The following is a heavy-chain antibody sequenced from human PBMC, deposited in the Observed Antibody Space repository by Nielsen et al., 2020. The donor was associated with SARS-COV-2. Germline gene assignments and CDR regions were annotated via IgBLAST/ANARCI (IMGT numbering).Heavy chain of an antibody. D-gene: IGHD6-19*01. V-gene: IGHV3-30*03. CDR2: ISYDGSNK. Sequence: GGSLRLSCAASGFTFSSYGMHWVRQAPGKGLEWVAVISYDGSNKYYADSVKGRFTISRDNSKNTLYLQMNSLRAEDTAVYYCARDRSGWYVDYWGQGTLVTVSS. J-gene: IGHJ4*02. CDR3: ARDRSGWYVDY. CDR1: GFTFSSYG.